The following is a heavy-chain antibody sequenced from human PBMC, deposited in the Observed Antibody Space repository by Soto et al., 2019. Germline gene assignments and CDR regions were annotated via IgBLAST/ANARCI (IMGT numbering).Heavy chain of an antibody. CDR3: ASLPPYYYDSSGSPSPPSMDV. D-gene: IGHD3-22*01. CDR2: ISAYNGNT. V-gene: IGHV1-18*01. CDR1: NYTFRSFG. J-gene: IGHJ6*02. Sequence: ASVKVSCKTSNYTFRSFGISWVRQAPGQGLEWMGWISAYNGNTNYAQKLQGRVTMTTDASTSTAYMELRSLRSDDTAVYYCASLPPYYYDSSGSPSPPSMDVWGQGTTVTVS.